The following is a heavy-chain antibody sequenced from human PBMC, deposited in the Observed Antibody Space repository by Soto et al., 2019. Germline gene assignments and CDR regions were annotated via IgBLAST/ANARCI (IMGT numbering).Heavy chain of an antibody. D-gene: IGHD6-19*01. CDR1: GGSISSSSYY. CDR3: ARDWIAVAGKNDYFDY. Sequence: PSETLSLTCTVSGGSISSSSYYWGWIRQPPGKGLEWIGSIYYSGSTYYNPSLKSRVTISVDTSKNQFSLKLSSVTAADTAVYYCARDWIAVAGKNDYFDYWGQGTLVTVSS. CDR2: IYYSGST. V-gene: IGHV4-39*02. J-gene: IGHJ4*02.